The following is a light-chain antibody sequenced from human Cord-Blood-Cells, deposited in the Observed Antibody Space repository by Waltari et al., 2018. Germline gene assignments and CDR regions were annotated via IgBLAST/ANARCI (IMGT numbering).Light chain of an antibody. V-gene: IGLV6-57*01. CDR2: EDN. CDR1: SGSIASND. CDR3: QSYDSSNWV. Sequence: NFMLTQPHSVSESPGKTVTISCTRSSGSIASNDVQWYQQRPGRSPPTVIYEDNQRPSGFPDLFSGSIDSSSNSASLTISGLKTEDEADYYCQSYDSSNWVFGGGTKLTVL. J-gene: IGLJ3*02.